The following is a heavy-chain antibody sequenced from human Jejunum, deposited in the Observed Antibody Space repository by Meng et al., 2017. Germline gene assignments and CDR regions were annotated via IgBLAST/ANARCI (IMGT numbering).Heavy chain of an antibody. CDR3: ARSPQYYDSSGFAFDP. Sequence: QLQLQESGPGLVKPSETLSLTCTFPVGSISTPSYYWGWIRQAPGKGLEWIGNIYYSGSTYYNSSLKSRVTISVDTSKNQFSLTLSAVTAADTAVYYCARSPQYYDSSGFAFDPWGQGTLVTVSS. D-gene: IGHD3-22*01. CDR2: IYYSGST. J-gene: IGHJ5*02. CDR1: VGSISTPSYY. V-gene: IGHV4-39*01.